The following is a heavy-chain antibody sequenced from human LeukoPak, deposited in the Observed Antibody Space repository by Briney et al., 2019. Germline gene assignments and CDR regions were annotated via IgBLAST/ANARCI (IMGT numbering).Heavy chain of an antibody. CDR2: ISNNGGGT. D-gene: IGHD6-19*01. Sequence: PGGSLRLSCAASGFTFSSYAMSWVRQAPGKGLEWVSTISNNGGGTYYADSVKGRFTIPRDNSKTTLYLQMNSLRAEDTAVYYCAPLTVADSLFDYWGQGTLVTVSS. V-gene: IGHV3-23*01. J-gene: IGHJ4*02. CDR1: GFTFSSYA. CDR3: APLTVADSLFDY.